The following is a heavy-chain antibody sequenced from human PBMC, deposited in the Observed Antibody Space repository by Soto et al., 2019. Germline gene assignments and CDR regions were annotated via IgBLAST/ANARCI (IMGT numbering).Heavy chain of an antibody. CDR2: VYRTGST. J-gene: IGHJ4*02. D-gene: IGHD3-22*01. Sequence: KPSETLTLTCAVSGGSISTSNWWSWVRQPPGKGLEWIGEVYRTGSTTYNPSLESRLTISVDKSKNQFSLKLTSVTAADTAVYYCARFDYYDSSGYLDFGPKWGQGTLVT. CDR3: ARFDYYDSSGYLDFGPK. CDR1: GGSISTSNW. V-gene: IGHV4-4*02.